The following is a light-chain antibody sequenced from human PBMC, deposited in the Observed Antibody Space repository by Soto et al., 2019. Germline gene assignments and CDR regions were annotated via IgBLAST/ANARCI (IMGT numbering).Light chain of an antibody. CDR3: TSYSGTNDHYV. CDR1: SSNIGAGYE. V-gene: IGLV1-40*01. J-gene: IGLJ1*01. Sequence: QSVLTQPPSVSGAPGQRVTISCTGSSSNIGAGYEVHWYQQLPGTAPKLLIYGNNNRPSGVPDRFSGSKSATSASLTITGLQADDEADYYCTSYSGTNDHYVFGTGTKVTVL. CDR2: GNN.